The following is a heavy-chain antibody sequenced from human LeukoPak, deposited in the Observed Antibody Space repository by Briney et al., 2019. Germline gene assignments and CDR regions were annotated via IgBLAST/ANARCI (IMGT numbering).Heavy chain of an antibody. Sequence: SVKVSCKASGGTFSSYAISWVRQAPGQGLEWMGGIIPIFGTANYAQKFQGRVTITTDESTSTAYMELSSLRSEDTAVYYCARGPVLLWFGTPYYYMDVWGKGTTVTVSS. CDR1: GGTFSSYA. CDR3: ARGPVLLWFGTPYYYMDV. V-gene: IGHV1-69*05. D-gene: IGHD3-10*01. J-gene: IGHJ6*03. CDR2: IIPIFGTA.